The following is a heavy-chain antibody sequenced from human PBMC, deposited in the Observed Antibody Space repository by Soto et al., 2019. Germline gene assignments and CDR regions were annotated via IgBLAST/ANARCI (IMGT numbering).Heavy chain of an antibody. CDR3: ARVSGEAPYYYDSSGYQEIDY. Sequence: ASVKVSCKASGYTFTRYGISWVRQAPGQGLEWMGWISAYNGNTNYAQKLQGRVTMTTDTSTSTAYMELRSLRSDDTAVYYCARVSGEAPYYYDSSGYQEIDYWGQGTLVTVSS. J-gene: IGHJ4*02. CDR1: GYTFTRYG. CDR2: ISAYNGNT. D-gene: IGHD3-22*01. V-gene: IGHV1-18*01.